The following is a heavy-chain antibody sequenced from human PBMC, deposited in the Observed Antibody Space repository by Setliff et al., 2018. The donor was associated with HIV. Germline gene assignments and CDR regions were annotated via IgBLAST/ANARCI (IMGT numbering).Heavy chain of an antibody. V-gene: IGHV4-31*03. CDR3: ARAAYSYGYNDY. J-gene: IGHJ4*02. CDR1: GDSISSGGYY. Sequence: PSETLSLTCSVSGDSISSGGYYWSWIRQHPGKGLEWIGYINYSGSIYYNPSLKSRLFISLDTSENQFSLQVTSVTAADTAVYYCARAAYSYGYNDYWGQGTLVT. D-gene: IGHD5-18*01. CDR2: INYSGSI.